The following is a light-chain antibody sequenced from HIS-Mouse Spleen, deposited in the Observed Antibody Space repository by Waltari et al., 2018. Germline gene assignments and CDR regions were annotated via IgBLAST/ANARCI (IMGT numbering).Light chain of an antibody. V-gene: IGLV2-11*01. J-gene: IGLJ2*01. CDR3: CSYAGSYTV. CDR2: DVS. CDR1: SSDVGGYNY. Sequence: QSALTQPRSVSGSPGQSVTISCTGTSSDVGGYNYVSWHQQHPGKAPKLMSYDVSKRPPGVPDRFSGSKSGNTASLTISGLQAEDEADYYCCSYAGSYTVFGGGTKLTVL.